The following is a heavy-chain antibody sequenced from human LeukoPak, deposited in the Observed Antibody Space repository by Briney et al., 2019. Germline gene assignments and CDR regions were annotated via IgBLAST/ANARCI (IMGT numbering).Heavy chain of an antibody. V-gene: IGHV3-74*01. CDR2: MNSDGSST. CDR3: ARHLGLWFGELLIPGAFDI. J-gene: IGHJ3*02. Sequence: GGSLRLSCAASGFTFSSYWMHWARQAPGKGLVWVSRMNSDGSSTSYADSVKGRFTISRDNAKNTLYLQMNSLRAEDTALYYCARHLGLWFGELLIPGAFDIWGQGTMVTVSS. D-gene: IGHD3-10*01. CDR1: GFTFSSYW.